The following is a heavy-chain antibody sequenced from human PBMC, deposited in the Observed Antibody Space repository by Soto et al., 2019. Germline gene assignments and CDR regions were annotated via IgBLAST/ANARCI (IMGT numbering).Heavy chain of an antibody. J-gene: IGHJ4*02. D-gene: IGHD7-27*01. V-gene: IGHV4-4*02. CDR3: ARKAWVRFDY. CDR1: GGSISRRGG. Sequence: PSETQSLTCAVSGGSISRRGGWTWERQPPGKGQEGSGEGIHTGNTYTNPSLNSRLTMSVDKSRNEFSLKLTSVTAADTAIYYCARKAWVRFDYWGQGALVTVSS. CDR2: GIHTGNT.